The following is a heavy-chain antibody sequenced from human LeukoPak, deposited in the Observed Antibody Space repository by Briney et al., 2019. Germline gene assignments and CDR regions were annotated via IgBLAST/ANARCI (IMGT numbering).Heavy chain of an antibody. D-gene: IGHD1-1*01. J-gene: IGHJ5*02. CDR3: AREAETTLNWFDP. CDR2: INTNSGGT. Sequence: GASVKVSCKASGYTFSGYYMHWVRQAPGQGLEWMGWINTNSGGTKFAQKFQGRVTMTRDTSISTAYMELSRLRSDDTAVYYCAREAETTLNWFDPWGQGTLVTVSS. CDR1: GYTFSGYY. V-gene: IGHV1-2*02.